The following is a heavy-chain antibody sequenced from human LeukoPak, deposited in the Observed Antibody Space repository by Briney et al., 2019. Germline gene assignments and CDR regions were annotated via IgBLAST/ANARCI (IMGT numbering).Heavy chain of an antibody. CDR3: AKAPGSRPQGWLYYFDY. CDR1: GFTFSSYA. V-gene: IGHV3-23*01. CDR2: ISSSGGST. Sequence: GGSLRLSCAASGFTFSSYAMSWVRQAPGKGLEWVSTISSSGGSTYYADSVKGRFTISRDNSKNTLYLQMNSLRAEDTAVYYCAKAPGSRPQGWLYYFDYWGQGTLVTVSS. D-gene: IGHD6-19*01. J-gene: IGHJ4*02.